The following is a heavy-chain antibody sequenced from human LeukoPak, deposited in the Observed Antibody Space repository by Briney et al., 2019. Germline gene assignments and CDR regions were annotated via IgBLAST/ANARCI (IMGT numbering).Heavy chain of an antibody. J-gene: IGHJ4*02. CDR3: AKDWDWELLIFDY. CDR2: ISESGGSK. CDR1: GFTFSSYG. D-gene: IGHD1-26*01. Sequence: GGSLRLSCAASGFTFSSYGMSWVRQAPGKGLEWVSGISESGGSKYYADSVKGRFTISRDNSKNKLYLQMNSLRAEDTAIYYCAKDWDWELLIFDYWGQGTLVTVSS. V-gene: IGHV3-23*01.